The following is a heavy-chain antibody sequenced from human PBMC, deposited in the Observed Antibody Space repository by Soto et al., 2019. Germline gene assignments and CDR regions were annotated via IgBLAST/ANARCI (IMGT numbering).Heavy chain of an antibody. J-gene: IGHJ6*02. CDR1: GGTFSSYA. V-gene: IGHV1-69*13. CDR3: ASPNYYDSSGPNPYYYYGMDV. CDR2: IIPIFGTA. Sequence: SVKVSCKAPGGTFSSYAISWVRQAPGQGLEWMGGIIPIFGTANYAQKFQGRVTITADESTSTAYMELSSLRSEDTAVYYCASPNYYDSSGPNPYYYYGMDVWGQGTTVTVSS. D-gene: IGHD3-22*01.